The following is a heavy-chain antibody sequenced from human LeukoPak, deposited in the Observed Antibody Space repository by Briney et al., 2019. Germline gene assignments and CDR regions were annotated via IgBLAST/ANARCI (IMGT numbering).Heavy chain of an antibody. D-gene: IGHD3-22*01. Sequence: ASVKVSCKASGYTFTSYDINWVRQATGQGLEWMGWMNPNSGNTGYAQKFQGRVTMTRNTSISTAYMELSSLRSEDTAVYYCARGLGVSGDSSGYYYYWGQGTLVTVSS. CDR2: MNPNSGNT. CDR3: ARGLGVSGDSSGYYYY. V-gene: IGHV1-8*01. J-gene: IGHJ4*01. CDR1: GYTFTSYD.